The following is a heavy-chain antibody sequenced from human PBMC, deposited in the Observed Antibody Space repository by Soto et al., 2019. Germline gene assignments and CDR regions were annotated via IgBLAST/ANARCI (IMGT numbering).Heavy chain of an antibody. CDR2: IYSGGNT. D-gene: IGHD3-10*01. V-gene: IGHV3-66*01. CDR1: GFTVSSNY. CDR3: AITLYGSGSYGDF. Sequence: GGSLRLSCATSGFTVSSNYMTWVRLAPGKGLEWVSVIYSGGNTYYADSVKGRFIISRDTSKNTLYLQMNSLRAEDMAVYFCAITLYGSGSYGDFWGQGTLVTVSS. J-gene: IGHJ4*02.